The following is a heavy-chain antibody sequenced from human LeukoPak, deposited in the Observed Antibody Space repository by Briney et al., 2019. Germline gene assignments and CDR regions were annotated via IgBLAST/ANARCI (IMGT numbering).Heavy chain of an antibody. Sequence: GGPLRLSCAASGFTFSDFYMTWIRQAPGRGLGWISYVSGSDENKYYAGSVRGRFAISRDNAEKSLFLQMSNVRAEDTAVYYCARAGLGGHYIDYWGQGTLVTVSS. CDR1: GFTFSDFY. D-gene: IGHD2-15*01. CDR2: VSGSDENK. V-gene: IGHV3-11*01. J-gene: IGHJ4*02. CDR3: ARAGLGGHYIDY.